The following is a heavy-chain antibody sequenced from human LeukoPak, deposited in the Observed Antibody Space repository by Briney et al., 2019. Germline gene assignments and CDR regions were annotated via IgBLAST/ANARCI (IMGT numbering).Heavy chain of an antibody. CDR1: GYTFTTYY. Sequence: ASVKVSCKASGYTFTTYYMHWVRQAPGQGLEWMGTLNPSSGSTSYAQRFQGRVTMTRDTSTSTFYMELRSLKSEDTAVYYCARDGEYYDSSGSYFDYWGQGTADTVSS. V-gene: IGHV1-46*01. CDR3: ARDGEYYDSSGSYFDY. CDR2: LNPSSGST. D-gene: IGHD3-22*01. J-gene: IGHJ4*02.